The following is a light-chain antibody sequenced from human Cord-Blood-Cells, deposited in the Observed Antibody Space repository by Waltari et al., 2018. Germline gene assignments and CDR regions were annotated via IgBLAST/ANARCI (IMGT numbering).Light chain of an antibody. Sequence: IVMTQSPLSLPVTPGEPASISCRSSQSLLHSNGYNYLDWYLQEPGQSPQLLIYLGSNWASGVPDRFSGSGSGTDVTLKISRVEAEDVGVDYCMQALQTPFGGGTKVEIK. V-gene: IGKV2-28*01. J-gene: IGKJ4*01. CDR1: QSLLHSNGYNY. CDR3: MQALQTP. CDR2: LGS.